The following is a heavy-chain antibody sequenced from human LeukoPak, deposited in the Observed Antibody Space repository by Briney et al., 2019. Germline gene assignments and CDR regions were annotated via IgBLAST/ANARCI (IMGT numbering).Heavy chain of an antibody. CDR1: VNSTRNDVY. CDR2: IYQTGTT. D-gene: IGHD3-3*01. V-gene: IGHV4-38-2*01. Sequence: SETLSLTCAASVNSTRNDVYWGWVRQPPGQGLEWIGSIYQTGTTYYNPSLKSRVTISFDTSKKQFSLKLSSVTAADTAVYYCATHGRLLEWPIEYWGQGILVTVSS. CDR3: ATHGRLLEWPIEY. J-gene: IGHJ4*02.